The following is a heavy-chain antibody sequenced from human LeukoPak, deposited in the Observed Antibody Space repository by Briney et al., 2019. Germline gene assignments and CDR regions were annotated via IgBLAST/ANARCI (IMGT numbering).Heavy chain of an antibody. CDR3: ARPQGAYYYYMDV. Sequence: LSLTCTVSGYSISSGYYWGWIRQPPGKGLEWVSYISSSSSAIYYADSVKGRFTISRDNAKNSLFLQMNYLRAEDTAVYYCARPQGAYYYYMDVWGKGTTVTVSS. CDR1: GYSISSGYY. V-gene: IGHV3-11*04. J-gene: IGHJ6*03. CDR2: ISSSSSAI. D-gene: IGHD3-16*01.